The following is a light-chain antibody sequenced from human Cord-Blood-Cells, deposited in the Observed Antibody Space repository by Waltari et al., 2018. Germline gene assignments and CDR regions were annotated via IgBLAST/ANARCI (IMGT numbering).Light chain of an antibody. Sequence: EIFFTPSPGTLSFSPGDRATLFCRASQSVSSSYLAWYQQKPGQAPRLLIYGASSRATGIPDRFSGSGSGTDFTLTISRLEPEDFAVYYCQQYGSSPWTFGQGTKVEIK. CDR2: GAS. CDR1: QSVSSSY. CDR3: QQYGSSPWT. V-gene: IGKV3-20*01. J-gene: IGKJ1*01.